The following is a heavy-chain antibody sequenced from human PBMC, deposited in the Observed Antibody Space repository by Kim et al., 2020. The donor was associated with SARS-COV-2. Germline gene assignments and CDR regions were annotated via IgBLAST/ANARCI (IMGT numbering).Heavy chain of an antibody. J-gene: IGHJ3*02. V-gene: IGHV1-69*13. CDR2: IIPIFGTA. D-gene: IGHD3-22*01. CDR3: ASQYYYDSSGYLVGAFDI. CDR1: GGTFSSYA. Sequence: SVKVSCKASGGTFSSYAISWVRQAPGQGLEWMGGIIPIFGTANYAQKFQGRVTITADESTSTAYMELSSLRSEDTAVYYCASQYYYDSSGYLVGAFDIWGQGTMVTVSS.